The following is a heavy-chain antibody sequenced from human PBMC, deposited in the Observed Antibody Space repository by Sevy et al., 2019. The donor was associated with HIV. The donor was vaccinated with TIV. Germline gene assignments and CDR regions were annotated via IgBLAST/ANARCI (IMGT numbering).Heavy chain of an antibody. D-gene: IGHD3-3*01. V-gene: IGHV4-34*01. Sequence: SETLSLTCAVYGGSFSGYYWTWIRQFPGKELQWIGEINSDRQTRKNPSLTSRVTISVDSSKNQVSLKLISVTAADTAVYYCARGRMDFWSGYYDFWCRGTLVTVSS. CDR2: INSDRQT. CDR3: ARGRMDFWSGYYDF. J-gene: IGHJ4*02. CDR1: GGSFSGYY.